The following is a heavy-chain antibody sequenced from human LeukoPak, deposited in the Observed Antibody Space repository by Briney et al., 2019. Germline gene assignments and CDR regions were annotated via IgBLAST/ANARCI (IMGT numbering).Heavy chain of an antibody. CDR1: GGSFSGYY. D-gene: IGHD5-18*01. J-gene: IGHJ4*02. CDR2: INHRGST. V-gene: IGHV4-34*01. CDR3: ARGARGYSKTFDY. Sequence: SETLSLTCAVYGGSFSGYYWSWIRQPPGKGLEWIGEINHRGSTNYNPSLKSRVTISVDTSKNQFSLKLSSVTAADTAVYYCARGARGYSKTFDYWGQGTLVTVSS.